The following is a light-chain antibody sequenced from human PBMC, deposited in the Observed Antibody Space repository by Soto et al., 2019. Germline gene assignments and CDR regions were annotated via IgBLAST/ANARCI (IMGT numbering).Light chain of an antibody. Sequence: DIQMTQSPSSLSASVGDRVTITCRASKGIDHSLAWYQQKPGKVPNLLIYSASTLQSGVPSRFSGSGSGTDFTLTITGLQPEDVATYYCQEHYSGPPVAFGPGTKVDV. CDR2: SAS. CDR3: QEHYSGPPVA. V-gene: IGKV1-27*01. CDR1: KGIDHS. J-gene: IGKJ3*01.